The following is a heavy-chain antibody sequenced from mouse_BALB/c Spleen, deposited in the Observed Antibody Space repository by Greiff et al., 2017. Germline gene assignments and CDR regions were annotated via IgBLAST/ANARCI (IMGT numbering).Heavy chain of an antibody. D-gene: IGHD2-1*01. V-gene: IGHV1-9*01. CDR1: GYTFSSYW. CDR3: ARGGNYGGAMDY. CDR2: ILPGSGST. J-gene: IGHJ4*01. Sequence: VQLQQSGAELMKPGASVKISCKATGYTFSSYWIEWVKQRPGHGLEWIGEILPGSGSTNYNEKFKGKATFTADTSSNTAYMQLSSLTSEDSAVYYCARGGNYGGAMDYWGQGTSVTVSS.